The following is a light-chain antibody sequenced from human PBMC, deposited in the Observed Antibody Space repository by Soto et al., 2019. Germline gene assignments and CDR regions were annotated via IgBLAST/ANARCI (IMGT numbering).Light chain of an antibody. CDR1: QTISNY. CDR2: AAS. V-gene: IGKV1-39*02. CDR3: QLYDSSSYT. Sequence: DIQMTQSPSSLSASVGDRVTITCRASQTISNYLNWYQQKPGKAPVLLIFAASSLQSGVPSRFSGSGSGTDFTLTISRLEPEDFAVYFCQLYDSSSYTFGQGTKLEIK. J-gene: IGKJ2*01.